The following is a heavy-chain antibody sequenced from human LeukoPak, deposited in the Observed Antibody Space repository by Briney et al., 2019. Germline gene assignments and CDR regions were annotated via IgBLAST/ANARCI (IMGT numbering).Heavy chain of an antibody. CDR1: GGSISSYY. D-gene: IGHD5-18*01. Sequence: SETLSLTCTVSGGSISSYYWSWIRQPAGKGLEWIGRIYTSGSTNYNPSLKSRVTISVDTSKNQFSLKLSSVTAADTAVYYCARGGDSSPYNWFDPWGQGTLVTVSS. V-gene: IGHV4-4*07. J-gene: IGHJ5*02. CDR3: ARGGDSSPYNWFDP. CDR2: IYTSGST.